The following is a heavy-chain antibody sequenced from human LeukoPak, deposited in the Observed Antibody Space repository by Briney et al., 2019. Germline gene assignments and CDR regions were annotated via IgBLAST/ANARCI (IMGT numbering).Heavy chain of an antibody. CDR2: IYSGDTT. D-gene: IGHD2/OR15-2a*01. J-gene: IGHJ4*02. CDR1: GFSVSSNY. Sequence: PGGSLRLSCAASGFSVSSNYMSWVRQAPGRGLEWVSVIYSGDTTYYADSVKGRFTISRDTSKNTLYLQMNSLRPEDTAVYYCARDLYLSRWSQGTLVTVSS. CDR3: ARDLYLSR. V-gene: IGHV3-53*01.